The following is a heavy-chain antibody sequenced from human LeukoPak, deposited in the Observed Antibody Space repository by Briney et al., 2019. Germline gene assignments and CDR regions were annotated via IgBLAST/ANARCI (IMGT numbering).Heavy chain of an antibody. V-gene: IGHV4-59*08. CDR3: ARLSMDNVVLPGAMIYYFDC. Sequence: SETLSLTCTVSAGSITSQYWSWIRQPPGKGLEYIGYINYSGSTNYNPSLKSRVAISVDTSKNQFSLKLSSVTAADTAVYYCARLSMDNVVLPGAMIYYFDCWGQGTLVTVSS. CDR1: AGSITSQY. D-gene: IGHD2-2*03. J-gene: IGHJ4*02. CDR2: INYSGST.